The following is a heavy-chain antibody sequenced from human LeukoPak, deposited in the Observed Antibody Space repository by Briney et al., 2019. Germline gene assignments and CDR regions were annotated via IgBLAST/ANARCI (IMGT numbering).Heavy chain of an antibody. D-gene: IGHD1-26*01. CDR2: IIPIFGTA. J-gene: IGHJ3*02. V-gene: IGHV1-69*13. CDR3: ARGATSGSYYNDTFDI. CDR1: GGTFSSYA. Sequence: ASVKVSCKASGGTFSSYAISWVRQAPGQGLERMGGIIPIFGTATYAQKFQGRVTITADESTSTAYMELSSLRSEDTAVYYCARGATSGSYYNDTFDIWGQGTMVTVSS.